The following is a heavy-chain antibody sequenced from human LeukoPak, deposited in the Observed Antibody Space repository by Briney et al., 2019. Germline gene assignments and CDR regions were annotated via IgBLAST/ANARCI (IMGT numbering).Heavy chain of an antibody. Sequence: GASVKVSCKASGYTFTSYGISWVRQAPGQGLEWMGWISAYNGNTNYAQKLQGRVTMTTDTSTSTAYMELRSLRSDDTAVYYCARDRIPIAVAGTGGDYWGQGTLVTVSS. D-gene: IGHD6-19*01. J-gene: IGHJ4*02. CDR2: ISAYNGNT. CDR1: GYTFTSYG. V-gene: IGHV1-18*01. CDR3: ARDRIPIAVAGTGGDY.